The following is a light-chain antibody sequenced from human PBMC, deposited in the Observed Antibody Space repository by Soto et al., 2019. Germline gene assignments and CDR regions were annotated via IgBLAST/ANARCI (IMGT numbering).Light chain of an antibody. V-gene: IGKV3-20*01. CDR1: QSVDSSY. Sequence: EIVLTQSPATLSLSPGERATLSCRASQSVDSSYLAWYHQRPGQAPRLLIYGASNRATGVPDRFGGSGSGTDFNLTISRLEPEDSAVYYCQQYGNSPLCSFGQGTKVDTK. CDR3: QQYGNSPLCS. CDR2: GAS. J-gene: IGKJ2*02.